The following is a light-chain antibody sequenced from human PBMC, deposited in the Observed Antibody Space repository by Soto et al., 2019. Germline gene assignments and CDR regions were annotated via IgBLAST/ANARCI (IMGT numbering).Light chain of an antibody. CDR2: AAP. V-gene: IGKV1-39*01. J-gene: IGKJ5*01. Sequence: STLSASVGDRVTITCRASQSFSTWLAWYQQKPGKAPKLLIYAAPSLQSGVPSRFSGSGSGTHFTLTISSLQPEDFATYYCQQIYSIPITFGQGTRLEIK. CDR1: QSFSTW. CDR3: QQIYSIPIT.